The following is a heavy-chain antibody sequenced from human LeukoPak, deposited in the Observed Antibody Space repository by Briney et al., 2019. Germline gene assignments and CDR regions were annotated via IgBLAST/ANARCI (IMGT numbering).Heavy chain of an antibody. Sequence: GGSLRLSCAASGFTFSTYWMSWVRQAPGKGLEWVAHIKEDGSEKQYVDSVKGRFTISRDNAKNSLYLQMNSLKDEDTAVYYCARDDDFWGGAYDYWGQGTLVTVSS. CDR3: ARDDDFWGGAYDY. CDR2: IKEDGSEK. J-gene: IGHJ4*02. D-gene: IGHD3-3*01. CDR1: GFTFSTYW. V-gene: IGHV3-7*01.